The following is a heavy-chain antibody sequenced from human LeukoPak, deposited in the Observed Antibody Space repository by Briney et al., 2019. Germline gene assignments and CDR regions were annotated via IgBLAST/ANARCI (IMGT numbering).Heavy chain of an antibody. CDR3: ARARRSGSYYVP. D-gene: IGHD1-26*01. V-gene: IGHV1-18*01. J-gene: IGHJ2*01. CDR2: ISGYNGNT. Sequence: ASVKVSCKASGYTFTSYGISWVRQAPGQGLEWMGWISGYNGNTNCAQEFQGRVTMTTDTSTSTAYMELRSLRSDDTAVYYCARARRSGSYYVPWGRGTLVTVSS. CDR1: GYTFTSYG.